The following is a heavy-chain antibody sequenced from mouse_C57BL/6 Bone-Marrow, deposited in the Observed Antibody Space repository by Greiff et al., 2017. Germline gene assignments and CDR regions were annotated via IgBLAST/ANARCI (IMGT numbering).Heavy chain of an antibody. CDR2: IYPRSGNT. CDR1: GYTFTSYG. CDR3: ARRYGSSYDY. V-gene: IGHV1-81*01. Sequence: QVQLQQSGAELARPGASVKLSCKASGYTFTSYGISWVKQRTGQGLEWIGEIYPRSGNTSYNEKFKGKATLTADKSSSTAYMDLRSLTSVDSAVYFCARRYGSSYDYWGQGTTLTVSS. J-gene: IGHJ2*01. D-gene: IGHD1-1*01.